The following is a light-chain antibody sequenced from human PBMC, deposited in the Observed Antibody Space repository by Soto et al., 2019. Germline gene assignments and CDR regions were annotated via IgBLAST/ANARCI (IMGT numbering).Light chain of an antibody. CDR2: GAS. CDR1: QSVSSSY. Sequence: EIVLTQSPGTLSLSPGERATLSCRASQSVSSSYLAWYQQKPGQAPRLLISGASSRATGIPDRFSGSGSGTDFTLTISRLEPEDFAVDYCQQYGISSWTVGQGSKVEIK. V-gene: IGKV3-20*01. J-gene: IGKJ1*01. CDR3: QQYGISSWT.